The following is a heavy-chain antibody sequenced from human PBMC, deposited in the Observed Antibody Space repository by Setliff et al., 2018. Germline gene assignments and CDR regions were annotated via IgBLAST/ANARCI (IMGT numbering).Heavy chain of an antibody. CDR1: GGTFTNYA. J-gene: IGHJ6*03. D-gene: IGHD5-18*01. V-gene: IGHV1-8*02. CDR3: AREGVDTRSSTDYRYYMDV. Sequence: GASVKVSCKASGGTFTNYAINWVRQAPGQGLEWMGWMNPNSGNTGYAQKFQGRVTMTRDTSTSTAYMELRSLRSDDTAVYYCAREGVDTRSSTDYRYYMDVWGKGTTVTVSS. CDR2: MNPNSGNT.